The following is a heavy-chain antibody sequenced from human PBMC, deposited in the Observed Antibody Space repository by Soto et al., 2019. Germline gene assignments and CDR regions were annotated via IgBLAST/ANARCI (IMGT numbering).Heavy chain of an antibody. CDR1: GYTFTSYD. CDR3: ARAVRGCSGGSCYSGGDYYYYYMDV. V-gene: IGHV1-8*01. CDR2: MNPNSGNT. D-gene: IGHD2-15*01. Sequence: ASVKVSCKASGYTFTSYDSKWVRQATGQGLEWMGWMNPNSGNTGYAQKFQGRVTMTRNTSISTAYMELSSLRSEDTAVYYCARAVRGCSGGSCYSGGDYYYYYMDVWGKGTTVTVSS. J-gene: IGHJ6*03.